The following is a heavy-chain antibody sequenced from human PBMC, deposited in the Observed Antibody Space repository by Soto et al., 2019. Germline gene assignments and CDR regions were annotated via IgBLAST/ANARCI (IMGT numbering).Heavy chain of an antibody. CDR2: TYYRSKWYS. D-gene: IGHD1-1*01. V-gene: IGHV6-1*01. CDR1: GDSVSSNSAA. Sequence: PSQTLSLTCVISGDSVSSNSAAWNWIRQTPSRGLEWLGRTYYRSKWYSDYAISVKSRVTVNPDTFKNQFSLQLNSVTPEDTAVYYCARGSWDDVSGHYYMDVWGKGTTVTVSS. J-gene: IGHJ6*03. CDR3: ARGSWDDVSGHYYMDV.